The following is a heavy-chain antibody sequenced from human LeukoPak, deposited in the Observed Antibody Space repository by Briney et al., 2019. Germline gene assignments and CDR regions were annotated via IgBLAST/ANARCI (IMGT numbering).Heavy chain of an antibody. J-gene: IGHJ5*02. Sequence: PGGSLRLSCAASGFTFSSYSMNWVRQAPGKGLEWVSSISSSSSYIYYADSVKGRFTISRDNAKNSLYLQMNSLRSEDTAVYYCARVTRIAAAFNWFDPWGQGTLVTVSS. CDR3: ARVTRIAAAFNWFDP. CDR1: GFTFSSYS. V-gene: IGHV3-21*04. CDR2: ISSSSSYI. D-gene: IGHD6-13*01.